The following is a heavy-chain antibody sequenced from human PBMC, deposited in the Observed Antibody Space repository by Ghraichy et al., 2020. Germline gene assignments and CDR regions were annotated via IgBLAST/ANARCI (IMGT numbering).Heavy chain of an antibody. CDR3: AYDYGGNGAMDV. J-gene: IGHJ6*02. CDR1: GFSFSDSV. D-gene: IGHD4-23*01. Sequence: WGSLRLSCAASGFSFSDSVMHWVRQAPGKGLEWVSGISGSGGGTFYAESVKGRFTISRDNSKNTLYLQMNNLRAEDTALYHCAYDYGGNGAMDVWGQGTTVTVSS. CDR2: ISGSGGGT. V-gene: IGHV3-23*01.